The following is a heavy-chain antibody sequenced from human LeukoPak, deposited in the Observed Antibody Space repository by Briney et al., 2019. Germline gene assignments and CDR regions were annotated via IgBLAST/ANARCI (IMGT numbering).Heavy chain of an antibody. V-gene: IGHV3-11*01. CDR2: ISSSGYSI. CDR1: GFTFSDNY. J-gene: IGHJ4*02. D-gene: IGHD4-17*01. Sequence: GGSLRLSCAASGFTFSDNYMSWIRQAPGKGLEWVAFISSSGYSIYYADSVKGRFSISRDNAKNSLYLQMNSLRADDTAVYYCARIARVTSNFDFWGQETLVTVSS. CDR3: ARIARVTSNFDF.